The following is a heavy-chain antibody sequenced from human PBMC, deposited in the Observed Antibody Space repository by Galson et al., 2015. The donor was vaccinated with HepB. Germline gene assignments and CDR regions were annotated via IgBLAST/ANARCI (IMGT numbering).Heavy chain of an antibody. V-gene: IGHV3-23*01. Sequence: LRLSCAASGITFNKYVMTWVRQAPGKGLEWVSTITGSGGSKYYADSVKGRFTISRDNSKNTLYLQMISLRAEDTALYYCATTPSYHDYWGQGTLVTVSS. CDR3: ATTPSYHDY. D-gene: IGHD4-11*01. CDR1: GITFNKYV. J-gene: IGHJ4*02. CDR2: ITGSGGSK.